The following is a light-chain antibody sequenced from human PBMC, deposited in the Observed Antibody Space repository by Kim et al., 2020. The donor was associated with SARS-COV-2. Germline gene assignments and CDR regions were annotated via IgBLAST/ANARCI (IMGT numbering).Light chain of an antibody. CDR2: LAS. Sequence: AIQLTQSPSSLSASAGDRVTITCRASQGINSALAWYQQKPGKPPNLLIFLASNLESGVPSRFSGSGSGTDFTLTIDSLQPEDFATYYCQQFNNLPYTFGQGTKLEI. CDR1: QGINSA. J-gene: IGKJ2*01. V-gene: IGKV1D-13*01. CDR3: QQFNNLPYT.